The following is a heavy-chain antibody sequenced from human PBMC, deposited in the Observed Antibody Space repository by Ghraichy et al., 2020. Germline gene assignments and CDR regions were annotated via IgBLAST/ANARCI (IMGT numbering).Heavy chain of an antibody. CDR3: AKAPAYCSSTSCHPSHFDY. CDR2: ISGSGGST. D-gene: IGHD2-2*01. CDR1: GFTFSSYA. V-gene: IGHV3-23*01. J-gene: IGHJ4*02. Sequence: GGSLRLSCAASGFTFSSYAMSWVRQAPGKGLEWVSAISGSGGSTYYAASVKGRFTISRDNSKNTLYLQMNSLRAEDTAVYYCAKAPAYCSSTSCHPSHFDYWGQGTLVTVSS.